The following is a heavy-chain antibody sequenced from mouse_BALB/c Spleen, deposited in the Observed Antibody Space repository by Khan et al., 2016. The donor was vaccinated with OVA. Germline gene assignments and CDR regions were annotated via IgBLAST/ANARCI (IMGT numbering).Heavy chain of an antibody. J-gene: IGHJ1*01. CDR3: VRQIDPGYFDG. CDR2: ICTDGST. CDR1: GFSLTSYG. V-gene: IGHV2-6-1*01. Sequence: QVQLKQSGPGLVAPSHSLSIPCTVSGFSLTSYGVHWVPQPPGKGLEWLVVICTDGSTTYNTTLKSRLSIRKDNYKSQVFLKMNSLQTDDTAMYYCVRQIDPGYFDGWGAGTTVTVSA.